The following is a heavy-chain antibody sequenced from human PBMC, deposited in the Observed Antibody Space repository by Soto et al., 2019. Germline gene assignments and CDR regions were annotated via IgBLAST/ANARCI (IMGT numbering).Heavy chain of an antibody. V-gene: IGHV4-59*08. CDR3: ARRLSGWYGDGYYMDV. CDR1: GGSISSYY. D-gene: IGHD6-19*01. J-gene: IGHJ6*03. CDR2: IYYSGST. Sequence: SETLSLTCTVSGGSISSYYWSWIRQPPGKGLEWIGYIYYSGSTNYNPSLKSRVTISVDTSKNQFSLKLSSVTAADTAVYYCARRLSGWYGDGYYMDVWGKGTTVTVSS.